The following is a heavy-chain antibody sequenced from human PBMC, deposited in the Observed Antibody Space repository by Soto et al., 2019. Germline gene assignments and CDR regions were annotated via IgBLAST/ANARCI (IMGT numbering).Heavy chain of an antibody. CDR2: IYWDDNK. V-gene: IGHV2-5*02. J-gene: IGHJ5*02. D-gene: IGHD3-22*01. CDR1: GFSVTTSGVG. Sequence: QMTLKESGPTLVKPTQTLTLTCTLSGFSVTTSGVGVGWIRQPPGKALEWLALIYWDDNKRYSPSLKSRLTITNDPSKNPRVLTMAHMDPLETAPHYLSPRPPPFSYDTSAYLNWFDPWGQGVLVTVSS. CDR3: SPRPPPFSYDTSAYLNWFDP.